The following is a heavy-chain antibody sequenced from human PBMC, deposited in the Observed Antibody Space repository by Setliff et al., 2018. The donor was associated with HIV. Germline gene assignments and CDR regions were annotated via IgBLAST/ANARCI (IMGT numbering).Heavy chain of an antibody. V-gene: IGHV3-21*01. CDR1: GFTFIIYS. J-gene: IGHJ4*02. CDR2: ITSSSDSI. Sequence: KAGGSLELSCAASGFTFIIYSINWVRQAPGKGLEWVSTITSSSDSIYYVDSLKGRFTVSRDDARNSLYLQMNSLRAEDSAVYYCAILTSAYTNPWYPGFDYWGQGTLVTVSS. D-gene: IGHD3-9*01. CDR3: AILTSAYTNPWYPGFDY.